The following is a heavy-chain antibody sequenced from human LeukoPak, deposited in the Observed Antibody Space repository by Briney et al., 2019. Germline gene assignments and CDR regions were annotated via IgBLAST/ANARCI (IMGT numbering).Heavy chain of an antibody. V-gene: IGHV3-15*01. CDR3: TTDPIPSSPYYDYGMDV. J-gene: IGHJ6*02. CDR1: GFTFSNAW. CDR2: IKSKTDGGTT. Sequence: PGGSLRLSCAASGFTFSNAWMSWVRQAPRQELEWVGRIKSKTDGGTTDYAEPVKGRFTISRDDSKNTQYLQMNSLKTEDTAVYYCTTDPIPSSPYYDYGMDVWGQGTTVTVSS.